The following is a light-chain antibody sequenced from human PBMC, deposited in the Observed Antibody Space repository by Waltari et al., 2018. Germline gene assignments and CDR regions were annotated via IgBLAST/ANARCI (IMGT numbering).Light chain of an antibody. J-gene: IGLJ3*02. V-gene: IGLV1-44*01. CDR2: RSG. CDR1: ASNIGHHV. Sequence: QSVLTQPPSASGTPGQGVTISCSGGASNIGHHVVNWYQQVPGKAPKLLIYRSGRRPAGVPDRFSGSKSGTSASLAISGLQSEDEADYYCAAWDDSLNGRWVFGGGTKVTVL. CDR3: AAWDDSLNGRWV.